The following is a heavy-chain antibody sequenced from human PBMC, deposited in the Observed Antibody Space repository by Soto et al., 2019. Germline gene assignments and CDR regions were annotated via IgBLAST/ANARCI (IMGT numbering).Heavy chain of an antibody. CDR2: IYYSGST. V-gene: IGHV4-59*12. J-gene: IGHJ4*02. Sequence: SETLSLTCTVSGGSISSYYWSWIRQPPGKGLEWIGYIYYSGSTNYNPSLKSRVTISVDTSRNQFSLKLSSVTAADTAVYYCASSLLLGYCSGGSCPFDYWGQGTLVTVSS. D-gene: IGHD2-15*01. CDR3: ASSLLLGYCSGGSCPFDY. CDR1: GGSISSYY.